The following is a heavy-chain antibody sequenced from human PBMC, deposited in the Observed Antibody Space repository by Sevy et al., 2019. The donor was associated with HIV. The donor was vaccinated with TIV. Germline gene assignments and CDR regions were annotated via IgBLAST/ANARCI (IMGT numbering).Heavy chain of an antibody. CDR3: ARAYGSGTRYFYYYYYGMDV. D-gene: IGHD3-10*01. V-gene: IGHV4-30-4*01. Sequence: SETLSLTCTVSGGSISSGDYYWSWIRQPPGKGLVWIGYIYYSGSTYYNPSLKSRVTISVDTSKNQFSLKLSSVTAADTAVYYCARAYGSGTRYFYYYYYGMDVWGQGTTVTVSS. CDR1: GGSISSGDYY. CDR2: IYYSGST. J-gene: IGHJ6*02.